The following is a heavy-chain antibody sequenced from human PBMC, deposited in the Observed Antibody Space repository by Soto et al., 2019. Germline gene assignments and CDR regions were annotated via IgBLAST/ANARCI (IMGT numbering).Heavy chain of an antibody. V-gene: IGHV1-69*13. Sequence: ASVKVSCKASGGTFSSYAISWVRQAPGQGLEWMGGIIPIFGTANYAQKFQGRVTITADESTSTAYMELSSLRSEDTAVYYCARDLWQQLYYYGMDVWGQGTTVTVSS. CDR3: ARDLWQQLYYYGMDV. CDR1: GGTFSSYA. CDR2: IIPIFGTA. J-gene: IGHJ6*02. D-gene: IGHD6-13*01.